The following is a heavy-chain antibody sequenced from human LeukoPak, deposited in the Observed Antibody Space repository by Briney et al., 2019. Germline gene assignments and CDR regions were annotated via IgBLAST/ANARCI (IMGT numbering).Heavy chain of an antibody. CDR1: GFTFSSYG. CDR3: ARDCYYGSGIRY. D-gene: IGHD3-10*01. V-gene: IGHV3-33*01. CDR2: IWYDGSNK. J-gene: IGHJ4*02. Sequence: PGGSLRLSCAASGFTFSSYGMHWVRQAPGKGLEWVAVIWYDGSNKYYADSVKGRFTISRDNSKNTLYLQMNSLRAEDTAVYYCARDCYYGSGIRYWGQGTLVTVSS.